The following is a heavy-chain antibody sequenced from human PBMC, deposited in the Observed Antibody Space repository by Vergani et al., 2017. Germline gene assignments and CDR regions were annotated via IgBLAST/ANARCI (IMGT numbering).Heavy chain of an antibody. Sequence: QVQLQESGPGLVKSSETLSLTCSVSFDSIRNLYCNWIRQPPAKGLEWIGSIHYSDNTNYNPSLKTRVTISVDTSKNQFSLTLTSVTAADTAVDYCASDTHSGQRADRWGQGILVTVTS. CDR2: IHYSDNT. D-gene: IGHD6-19*01. J-gene: IGHJ5*02. CDR1: FDSIRNLY. V-gene: IGHV4-59*11. CDR3: ASDTHSGQRADR.